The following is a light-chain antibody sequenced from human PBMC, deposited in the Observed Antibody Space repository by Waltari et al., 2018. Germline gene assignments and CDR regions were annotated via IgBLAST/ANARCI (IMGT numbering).Light chain of an antibody. CDR2: DVT. Sequence: SALTQPRSVSGSPGQSVTISCTGTTNDLGSYNYVSWYQQHPVKAPKLIILDVTKRPSGVPDRLSGSKSGNTASRTISGLRAEDEAEYYCCSYAGSYTWVFGGGTKLTVV. V-gene: IGLV2-11*01. CDR1: TNDLGSYNY. J-gene: IGLJ3*02. CDR3: CSYAGSYTWV.